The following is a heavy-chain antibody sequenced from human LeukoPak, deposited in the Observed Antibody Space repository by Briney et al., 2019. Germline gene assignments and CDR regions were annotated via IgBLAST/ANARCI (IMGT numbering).Heavy chain of an antibody. D-gene: IGHD3-9*01. CDR1: VYTFTVYY. CDR2: INPNSGGT. J-gene: IGHJ4*02. CDR3: ARGYFDWLFYGKIDY. Sequence: GASVTVSFTSSVYTFTVYYMHWVRQAPGRGLGWMGWINPNSGGTNYAQKFQGRVTMTRDTSISTAYMELSRLRSDDTAVYYCARGYFDWLFYGKIDYWGQGTLVTVSS. V-gene: IGHV1-2*02.